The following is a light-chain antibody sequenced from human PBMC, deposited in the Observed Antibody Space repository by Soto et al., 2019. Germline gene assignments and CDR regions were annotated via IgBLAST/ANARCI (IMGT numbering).Light chain of an antibody. V-gene: IGKV1-39*01. CDR1: QSISSY. CDR2: AAS. Sequence: DIQMTQSPSSLSASVGDRVTITCRASQSISSYLNWYQQKPGKAPKLLIYAASSLQSGVPSRFSGSGSGTDFTLTISRLPPEDFATYYCQQSYSTPPITFGHGTRLEIK. CDR3: QQSYSTPPIT. J-gene: IGKJ5*01.